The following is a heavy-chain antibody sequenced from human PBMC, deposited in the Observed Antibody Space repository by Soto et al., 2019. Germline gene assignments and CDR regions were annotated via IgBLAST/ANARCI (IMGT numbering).Heavy chain of an antibody. Sequence: QVQLQESGPGLVKPSQTLSLTCTVSGGSISGDDSYWSWIRQPPGQGLEWIGYIYYSGSSSYNPSIRSRVTISVDPSKNQVSLKLSSVTAAAAAVYYCARRSHYGDFWYFFDYWGQGTRVTVSS. V-gene: IGHV4-30-4*01. CDR2: IYYSGSS. D-gene: IGHD4-17*01. CDR3: ARRSHYGDFWYFFDY. CDR1: GGSISGDDSY. J-gene: IGHJ4*02.